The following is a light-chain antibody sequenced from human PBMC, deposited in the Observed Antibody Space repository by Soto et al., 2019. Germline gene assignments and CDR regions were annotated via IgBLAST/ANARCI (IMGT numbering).Light chain of an antibody. CDR3: QQYKNWPL. J-gene: IGKJ5*01. CDR1: QSVKSS. CDR2: GAS. V-gene: IGKV3-15*01. Sequence: IVLTQSPATLSLSPGERATLSCRASQSVKSSYLAWHQQKPGQAPRLLLYGASTRATGIPVRFSGSGFGTEFTLTIRSLQSEDFAVYYCQQYKNWPLFGQGTRLEIK.